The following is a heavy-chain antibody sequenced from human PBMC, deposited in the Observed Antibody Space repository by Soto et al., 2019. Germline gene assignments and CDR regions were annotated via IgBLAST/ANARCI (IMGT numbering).Heavy chain of an antibody. Sequence: EVQLLESGGGLVQPGGSLRLSCAASGFTFSSYAMSWVRQAPGKGLEWVSAISGSGGSTYYADSVKGRFTISRDNSKNTLYLQMNSLRAEDTAVYYCAKDLQLAARPVYGMDVWGQGTTVTVSS. CDR1: GFTFSSYA. J-gene: IGHJ6*02. CDR2: ISGSGGST. D-gene: IGHD6-6*01. CDR3: AKDLQLAARPVYGMDV. V-gene: IGHV3-23*01.